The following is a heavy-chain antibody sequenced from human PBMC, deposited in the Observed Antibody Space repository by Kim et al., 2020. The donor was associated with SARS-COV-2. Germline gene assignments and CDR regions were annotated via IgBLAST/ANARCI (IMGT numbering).Heavy chain of an antibody. CDR2: IYSGGST. CDR1: GFTVSSNY. V-gene: IGHV3-53*01. Sequence: GGSLRLSCAASGFTVSSNYMSWVRQAPGKGLEWVSVIYSGGSTYYADSVKGRFTISRDNSKNTQYLHMNSRSAEDTAVYYCAREFGRSGLDYWGQGTLDT. CDR3: AREFGRSGLDY. J-gene: IGHJ4*02. D-gene: IGHD3-10*01.